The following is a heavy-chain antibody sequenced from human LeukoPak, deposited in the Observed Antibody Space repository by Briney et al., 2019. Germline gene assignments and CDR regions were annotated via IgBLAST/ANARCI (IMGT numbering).Heavy chain of an antibody. CDR3: ARAAEWELLTSNFDY. J-gene: IGHJ4*02. D-gene: IGHD1-26*01. CDR2: INPNSGGT. CDR1: GYTFTGHY. V-gene: IGHV1-2*02. Sequence: ASVKVSCKASGYTFTGHYMHWVRQAPGQGLEWMGWINPNSGGTNYAQKFQGRVTMTRDTSISTAYMELSRLRSDDTAVYYCARAAEWELLTSNFDYWGQGTLVTVSS.